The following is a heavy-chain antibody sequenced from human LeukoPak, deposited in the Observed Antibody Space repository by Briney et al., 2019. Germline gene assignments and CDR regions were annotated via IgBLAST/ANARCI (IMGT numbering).Heavy chain of an antibody. V-gene: IGHV3-43*02. D-gene: IGHD5-12*01. CDR3: AKDRGYEVVFDP. CDR1: GINFNTYA. Sequence: PGGSLRLSCAASGINFNTYAMHWVRQAPGKGLEWVSLISGDGDRTSYADSVKGRFTISRDNDKNSLYLQMNSLRIEDTALYYCAKDRGYEVVFDPWGQGTLVAVFS. CDR2: ISGDGDRT. J-gene: IGHJ5*02.